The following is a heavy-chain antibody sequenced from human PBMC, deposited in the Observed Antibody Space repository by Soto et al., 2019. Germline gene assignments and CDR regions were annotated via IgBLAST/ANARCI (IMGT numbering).Heavy chain of an antibody. CDR2: INHSGST. V-gene: IGHV4-34*01. CDR1: GGSFSGYY. D-gene: IGHD6-13*01. J-gene: IGHJ5*02. CDR3: ARWRREIAAAGPDNWFDP. Sequence: PSETLSLTCAVYGGSFSGYYWSWIRQPPGKGLEWIGEINHSGSTNYNPSLKSRVTISVDTSKNQFSLKLSSVTAADTAVYYCARWRREIAAAGPDNWFDPWGQGTLVTVSS.